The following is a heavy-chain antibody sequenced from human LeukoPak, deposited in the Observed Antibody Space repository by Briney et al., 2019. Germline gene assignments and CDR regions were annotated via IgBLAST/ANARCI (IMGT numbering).Heavy chain of an antibody. Sequence: GGSLRLSCAASGFTSSDYYMSWIRQAPGKGLEWVSYISSSGSTIYYADSVKGRSTITRDNTKNSLYLQMNSLRAEDTAVYYCAREMGGRQLGFDYWGQGTLVTVSS. CDR1: GFTSSDYY. CDR3: AREMGGRQLGFDY. J-gene: IGHJ4*02. D-gene: IGHD6-13*01. V-gene: IGHV3-11*01. CDR2: ISSSGSTI.